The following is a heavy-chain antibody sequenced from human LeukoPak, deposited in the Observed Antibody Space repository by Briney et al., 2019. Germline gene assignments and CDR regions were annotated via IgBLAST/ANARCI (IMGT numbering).Heavy chain of an antibody. J-gene: IGHJ3*02. CDR3: ARQYYYDSSAKKLGAFDI. CDR2: ISISGGNT. D-gene: IGHD3-22*01. V-gene: IGHV3-23*01. Sequence: GGSLRLSCAASGFIFSSYAMSWVRQAPGKGLEWVSTISISGGNTYYANSVKGRFTISRDNAKNSLYLQMNSLRAEDTAVYYCARQYYYDSSAKKLGAFDIWGQGTMVTVSS. CDR1: GFIFSSYA.